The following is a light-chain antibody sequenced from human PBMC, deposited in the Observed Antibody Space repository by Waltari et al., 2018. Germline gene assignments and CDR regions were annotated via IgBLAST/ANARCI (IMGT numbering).Light chain of an antibody. CDR2: EVS. V-gene: IGLV2-8*01. Sequence: QSALTQPPSASGSPGQSVPISCTGTSSDVGGYTYVSWYQQHPGKAPKLMIYEVSKRPSGVPDRFSGSKSGNTASLTVSGLQAEDEADYYCSSYAGSNYVFGTGTKVTVL. J-gene: IGLJ1*01. CDR3: SSYAGSNYV. CDR1: SSDVGGYTY.